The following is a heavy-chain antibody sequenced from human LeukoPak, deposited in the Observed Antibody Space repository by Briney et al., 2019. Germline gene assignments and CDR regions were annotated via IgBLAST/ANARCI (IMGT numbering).Heavy chain of an antibody. J-gene: IGHJ3*02. D-gene: IGHD3-3*01. CDR2: IKKDGSEK. V-gene: IGHV3-7*01. CDR1: GFTFNNYW. CDR3: ARSRTSFGVAIMGAFDI. Sequence: PGGSLRLSCAASGFTFNNYWMSWVRQAPGKGLEWVANIKKDGSEKNYVDSVKGRFTISRDNAENSLYLQMNSLRAEDTAVYYCARSRTSFGVAIMGAFDIWGQGTMVTVSS.